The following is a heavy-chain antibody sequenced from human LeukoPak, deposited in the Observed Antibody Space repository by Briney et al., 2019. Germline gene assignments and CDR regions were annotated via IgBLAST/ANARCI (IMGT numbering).Heavy chain of an antibody. CDR3: AKLHPPLSIYGPFDY. CDR1: GFTFSSYA. V-gene: IGHV3-23*01. CDR2: ISGSGGST. D-gene: IGHD2/OR15-2a*01. J-gene: IGHJ4*02. Sequence: GGSLRLSCAASGFTFSSYAMSWVRQAPGKGLELVSAISGSGGSTYYADSVKGRFTISRDNSKNTLYLQMNSLRAEDTAVYYCAKLHPPLSIYGPFDYWGQGTLVTVSS.